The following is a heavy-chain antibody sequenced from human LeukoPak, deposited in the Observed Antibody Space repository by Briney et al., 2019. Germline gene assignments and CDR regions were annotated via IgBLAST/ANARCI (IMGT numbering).Heavy chain of an antibody. CDR2: ISGSGETT. CDR3: AKKIDSGSYPRDY. V-gene: IGHV3-23*01. D-gene: IGHD3-10*01. Sequence: PGGSLRLSCAASGFTFGSFFMSWVRQAPGKGLEWVSVISGSGETTFYADSVRGRFTISRDNSKSTLYLQMTSLRAEDTGVYYCAKKIDSGSYPRDYWGQGTLVTISS. J-gene: IGHJ4*02. CDR1: GFTFGSFF.